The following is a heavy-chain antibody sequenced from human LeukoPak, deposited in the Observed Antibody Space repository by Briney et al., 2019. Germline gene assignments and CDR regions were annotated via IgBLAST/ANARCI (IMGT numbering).Heavy chain of an antibody. D-gene: IGHD6-19*01. Sequence: ASVKVSCKASGYIFSTYGISWVRQAPGQGLEWMGCISGYNGNTYYAQKLQGRVTMTTDTSTSTAYMELRSLRSDDTAVYYCARRRSEEFDFDCWGQGTLVTVSS. CDR2: ISGYNGNT. CDR1: GYIFSTYG. CDR3: ARRRSEEFDFDC. J-gene: IGHJ4*02. V-gene: IGHV1-18*01.